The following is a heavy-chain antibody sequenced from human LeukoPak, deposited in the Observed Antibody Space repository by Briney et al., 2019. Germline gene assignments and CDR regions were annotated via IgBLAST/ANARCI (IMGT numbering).Heavy chain of an antibody. D-gene: IGHD3-3*01. Sequence: PGGSLRLSCAASGFTVSSNYMSWVRQAPGKGLEWVSVIYSGGSTYYADSVKGRFTISRDNSKNTLYLQMNSLRAEDTAVYYCARGGPYYDFWSGYIGWFDPWGQGTLVTVSS. CDR1: GFTVSSNY. J-gene: IGHJ5*02. CDR2: IYSGGST. CDR3: ARGGPYYDFWSGYIGWFDP. V-gene: IGHV3-53*01.